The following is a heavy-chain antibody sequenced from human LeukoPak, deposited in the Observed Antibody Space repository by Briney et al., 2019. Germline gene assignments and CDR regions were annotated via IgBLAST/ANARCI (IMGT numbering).Heavy chain of an antibody. V-gene: IGHV1-8*02. CDR2: MNPNSGNT. Sequence: GASVKVSCKASGYTFTGYYMHWVRQATGQGLEWMGWMNPNSGNTGYAQKFQGRVTMTRNTSISTAYMELSSLRSEDTAVYYCARGSSSSWYYIYYYYMDVWGKGTTVTISS. CDR3: ARGSSSSWYYIYYYYMDV. D-gene: IGHD6-13*01. J-gene: IGHJ6*03. CDR1: GYTFTGYY.